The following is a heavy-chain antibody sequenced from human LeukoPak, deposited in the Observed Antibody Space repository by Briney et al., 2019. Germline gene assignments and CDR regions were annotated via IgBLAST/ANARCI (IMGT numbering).Heavy chain of an antibody. V-gene: IGHV4-38-2*02. J-gene: IGHJ4*02. D-gene: IGHD4-11*01. Sequence: KPSETLSLTCTVSGYSISSGYYWGWTRQPPGKGLEWIGSIYHSGSTYYNPSLKSRVTISVDTSKNQFSLKLSSVTAADTAVYYCARDQAFLTTFDYWGQGTLVTVSS. CDR3: ARDQAFLTTFDY. CDR2: IYHSGST. CDR1: GYSISSGYY.